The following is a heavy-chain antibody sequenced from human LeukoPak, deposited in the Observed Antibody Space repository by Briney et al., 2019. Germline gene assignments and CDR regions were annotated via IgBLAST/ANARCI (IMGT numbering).Heavy chain of an antibody. CDR2: IYPGDSDT. V-gene: IGHV5-51*01. J-gene: IGHJ3*02. CDR1: GYSFTSYW. D-gene: IGHD3-10*01. Sequence: PGESLKISCKGSGYSFTSYWIGWVRQMPGKGLEWMGIIYPGDSDTRYSPSFQGQVTISADKSISTAYLQWSSLKASDTAMYCCARRALHSSITMVRGVIKGDAFDIWGQGTMVTVSS. CDR3: ARRALHSSITMVRGVIKGDAFDI.